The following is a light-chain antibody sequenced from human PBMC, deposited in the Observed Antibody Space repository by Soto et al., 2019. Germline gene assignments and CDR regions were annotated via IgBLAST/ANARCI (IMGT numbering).Light chain of an antibody. J-gene: IGLJ6*01. CDR2: ANS. CDR3: QSYDSSLIVSKV. Sequence: QSVLTQPPSVSGAPGQRVTISCSGSSSNIGAGYDVQWYRQFPGTAPKLIIYANSDRPSGVPDRCSGSKSGTSASLAITGLQAEDEADYYCQSYDSSLIVSKVFGTGTQLTVL. V-gene: IGLV1-40*01. CDR1: SSNIGAGYD.